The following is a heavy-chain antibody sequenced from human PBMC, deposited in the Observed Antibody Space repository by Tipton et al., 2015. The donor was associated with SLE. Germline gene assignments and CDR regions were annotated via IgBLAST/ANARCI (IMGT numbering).Heavy chain of an antibody. CDR1: SGSISSGSYQ. CDR3: ASGGSWYFDL. J-gene: IGHJ2*01. V-gene: IGHV4-61*09. Sequence: TLSLTCTVSSGSISSGSYQWSWIRQPAGKGLEWIGYIYTSGSTNYNPSLKSRVTISVDTSKNQFSLKLSSVTAADTAVYYCASGGSWYFDLWGRGTLVTVSS. CDR2: IYTSGST. D-gene: IGHD3-10*01.